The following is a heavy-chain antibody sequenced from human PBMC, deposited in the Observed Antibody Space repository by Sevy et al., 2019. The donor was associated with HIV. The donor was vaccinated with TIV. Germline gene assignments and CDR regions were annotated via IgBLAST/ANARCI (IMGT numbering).Heavy chain of an antibody. Sequence: ASVKVSCKASGGTFSSYAISWVRQAPGQGLEWMGGIIPIFGTANYAQTFQGRVTITADESTSTAYMELSSLRSEDTAVYYCASGGYYYDSSGYTWGQGTLVTVSS. V-gene: IGHV1-69*13. D-gene: IGHD3-22*01. CDR3: ASGGYYYDSSGYT. CDR2: IIPIFGTA. CDR1: GGTFSSYA. J-gene: IGHJ5*02.